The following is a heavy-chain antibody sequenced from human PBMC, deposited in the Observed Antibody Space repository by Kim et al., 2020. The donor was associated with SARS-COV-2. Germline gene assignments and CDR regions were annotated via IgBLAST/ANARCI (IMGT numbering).Heavy chain of an antibody. CDR2: INPNSGGT. J-gene: IGHJ4*02. D-gene: IGHD2-8*01. Sequence: ASVKVSCKASGYTFTGYYMHWVRQAPGQGLEWMGWINPNSGGTNYAQKFQGRVTMTRDTSISTAYMELSRLRSDDTAVYYCARAPFVLMVYAISDYWGQGTLVTVSS. CDR3: ARAPFVLMVYAISDY. V-gene: IGHV1-2*02. CDR1: GYTFTGYY.